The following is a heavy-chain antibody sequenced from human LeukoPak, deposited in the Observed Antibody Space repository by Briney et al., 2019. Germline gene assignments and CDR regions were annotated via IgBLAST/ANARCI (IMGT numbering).Heavy chain of an antibody. CDR2: LHADGNEK. Sequence: PGGSLRLSCAASGFSLSGYWMSWVRQAPGKGLEWVARLHADGNEKYYVDSVKGRFTVSRDNAKNSLYLQMNSLRVEDTPVYYCARGGYSFDYLVQGTLVTVSS. CDR1: GFSLSGYW. J-gene: IGHJ4*02. CDR3: ARGGYSFDY. V-gene: IGHV3-7*01. D-gene: IGHD5-12*01.